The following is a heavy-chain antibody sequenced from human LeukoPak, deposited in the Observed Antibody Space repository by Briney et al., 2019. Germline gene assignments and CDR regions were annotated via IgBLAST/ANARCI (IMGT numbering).Heavy chain of an antibody. D-gene: IGHD3-22*01. CDR2: INHSGST. V-gene: IGHV4-34*01. J-gene: IGHJ4*02. CDR3: ARAGQYYYDSAGYFPDY. CDR1: GGSFSGYY. Sequence: SETLSLTCAVYGGSFSGYYWSWIRQPPGKGLEWIGEINHSGSTNYNPSLKSRVTISVDTSKNQFSLKLSSVTAADTAVYYCARAGQYYYDSAGYFPDYWGQGTLVTVSS.